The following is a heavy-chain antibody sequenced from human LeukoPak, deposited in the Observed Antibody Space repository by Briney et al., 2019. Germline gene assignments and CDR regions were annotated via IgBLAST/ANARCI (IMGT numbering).Heavy chain of an antibody. Sequence: SGGSLRLSCAASGFTFSDYYMSWIRQAPGKGLEWVSYISSSGSTIYYADSVKGRFTISRDNAKNSLYLQMNSLRAEDTAVYYCXXGDYDFWSGPDYWGQGTLVTVSS. V-gene: IGHV3-11*01. CDR2: ISSSGSTI. J-gene: IGHJ4*02. CDR1: GFTFSDYY. D-gene: IGHD3-3*01. CDR3: XXGDYDFWSGPDY.